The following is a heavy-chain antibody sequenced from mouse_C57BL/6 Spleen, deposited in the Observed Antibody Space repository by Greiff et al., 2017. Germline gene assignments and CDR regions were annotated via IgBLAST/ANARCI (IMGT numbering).Heavy chain of an antibody. J-gene: IGHJ1*03. CDR1: GYTFTSYG. CDR2: IYPRSGNT. V-gene: IGHV1-81*01. CDR3: ARPYYSNYSYWYFDV. Sequence: QVQLQQSGAELARPGASVKLSCKASGYTFTSYGISWVKQSTGQGLEWIGEIYPRSGNTYYNQKFKGKATLTADKSSSTAYMELRSLTSEDSAVYFCARPYYSNYSYWYFDVWGTGTTVTVSS. D-gene: IGHD2-5*01.